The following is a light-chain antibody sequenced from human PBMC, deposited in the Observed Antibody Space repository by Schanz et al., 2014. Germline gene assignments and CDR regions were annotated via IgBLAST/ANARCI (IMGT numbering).Light chain of an antibody. V-gene: IGLV1-44*01. CDR3: QSYASSLTVV. CDR1: SSNIGSNT. Sequence: QSVLTQPPSASGTPGQRVTISCSGSSSNIGSNTVNWYQQLPGTAPKLLIYDNNKRPSGIPDRFSDSKSGTSASLAITGLQAEDEADYYCQSYASSLTVVFGGGTKLTVL. CDR2: DNN. J-gene: IGLJ3*02.